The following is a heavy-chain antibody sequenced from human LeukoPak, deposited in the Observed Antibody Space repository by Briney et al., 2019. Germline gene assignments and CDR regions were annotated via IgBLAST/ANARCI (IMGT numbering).Heavy chain of an antibody. CDR3: ARSGDIGYCSSTSCYELDY. CDR2: ISAYNGNT. J-gene: IGHJ4*02. CDR1: GYIFTSYG. D-gene: IGHD2-2*01. V-gene: IGHV1-18*01. Sequence: ASVKVSCKASGYIFTSYGISWVRQAPGQGLEWMGWISAYNGNTNYAQKLQGRVTMTTDTSTSTAYMELRSLRSDDTAVYYCARSGDIGYCSSTSCYELDYWGQGTLVTVSS.